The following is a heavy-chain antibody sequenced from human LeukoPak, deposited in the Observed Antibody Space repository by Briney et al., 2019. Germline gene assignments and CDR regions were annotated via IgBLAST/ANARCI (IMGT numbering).Heavy chain of an antibody. CDR1: GFTFSCYA. CDR2: ISGSGGST. J-gene: IGHJ4*02. V-gene: IGHV3-23*01. Sequence: PGGSLRLSCAASGFTFSCYAMSWVRQAPGKGLEWVSAISGSGGSTYYADSVKGRFTISRDNSKNTLYLQMNSLRAEDTAIYYCAKDFFGFGELLPHDYWGQGTLVTVSS. CDR3: AKDFFGFGELLPHDY. D-gene: IGHD3-10*01.